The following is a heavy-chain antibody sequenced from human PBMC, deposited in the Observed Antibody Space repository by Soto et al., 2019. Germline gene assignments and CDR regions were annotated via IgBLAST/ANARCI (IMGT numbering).Heavy chain of an antibody. CDR3: SKNGTTWFAS. D-gene: IGHD1-1*01. CDR2: ISVLNGYA. Sequence: QVQLVQSGPELKKPGASVKVSCKTSGYSFHNSGIGWVRQAPGQGLEWMGWISVLNGYAHYGQKFQGRVIMTADTFTSTAYMELRGLRSDDTAMYYCSKNGTTWFASWGQGTPVTVSS. CDR1: GYSFHNSG. V-gene: IGHV1-18*01. J-gene: IGHJ5*01.